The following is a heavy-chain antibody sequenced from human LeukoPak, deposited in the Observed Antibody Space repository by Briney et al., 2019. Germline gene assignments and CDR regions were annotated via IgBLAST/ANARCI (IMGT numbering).Heavy chain of an antibody. CDR1: GGSISSYY. D-gene: IGHD2-21*01. CDR2: IYYSGST. CDR3: ARRGILPAFDI. Sequence: SETLSLTCTVSGGSISSYYWSWIRQPPGKGLEWIGYIYYSGSTNYNPSLKSRVTISVDTSKNQFSLKLSSVTAADTAVYCCARRGILPAFDIWGQGTMVTVSS. V-gene: IGHV4-59*08. J-gene: IGHJ3*02.